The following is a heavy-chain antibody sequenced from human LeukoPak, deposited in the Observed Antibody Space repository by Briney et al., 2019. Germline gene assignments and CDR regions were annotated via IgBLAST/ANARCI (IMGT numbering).Heavy chain of an antibody. CDR2: IYYSGST. CDR1: GGSISSYY. V-gene: IGHV4-59*01. CDR3: ARDRTLQARDAFDI. J-gene: IGHJ3*02. Sequence: SETLSLTCTVSGGSISSYYWSWIRQPPGKGVEWIGYIYYSGSTNYNPSLKSRVTISVDTSKNQFSLKLSSVTAADTAVYYCARDRTLQARDAFDIWGQGTMVTVSS. D-gene: IGHD3-10*01.